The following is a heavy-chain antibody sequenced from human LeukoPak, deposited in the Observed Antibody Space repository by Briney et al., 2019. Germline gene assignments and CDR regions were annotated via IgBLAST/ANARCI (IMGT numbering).Heavy chain of an antibody. CDR3: AREAVAGNFAY. CDR2: ISYDGSNK. CDR1: GFTFSSYA. Sequence: RRSLRLSCAASGFTFSSYAMHWVRQAPGKGLEWVAVISYDGSNKYYADSVKGRFTISRDNSKNTLYLQMNSLRAEDTAVYYCAREAVAGNFAYWGQGTLVTVSS. J-gene: IGHJ4*02. V-gene: IGHV3-30*04. D-gene: IGHD6-19*01.